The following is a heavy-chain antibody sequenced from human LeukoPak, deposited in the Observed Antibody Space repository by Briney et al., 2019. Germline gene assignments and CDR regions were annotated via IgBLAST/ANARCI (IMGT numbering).Heavy chain of an antibody. CDR3: ARQIGYCSGGSCYFDN. CDR1: GFTFSNYA. Sequence: GGSLRLSCTASGFTFSNYAMSWVRQAPGTGLQWVSAVSRSGGDTYHADSVKGRFTISRDKSKNTVVLQMNSLRVDDMGVYYCARQIGYCSGGSCYFDNWGQGTLVTVSS. CDR2: VSRSGGDT. D-gene: IGHD2-15*01. V-gene: IGHV3-23*01. J-gene: IGHJ4*02.